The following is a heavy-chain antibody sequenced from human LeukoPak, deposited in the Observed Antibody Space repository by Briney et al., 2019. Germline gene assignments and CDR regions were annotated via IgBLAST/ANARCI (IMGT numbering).Heavy chain of an antibody. D-gene: IGHD3-3*01. J-gene: IGHJ6*02. Sequence: ASVKVSYKASGYTFTGYYMHWVRQAPGQGLEWMGWINPNSGGTNYAQKFQGRVTMTRDTSISTAYMELSGLRSDDTAVYYCARGAGTYYDFWSGPVIYQYYYYGMDVWGQGTTVTVSS. CDR3: ARGAGTYYDFWSGPVIYQYYYYGMDV. V-gene: IGHV1-2*02. CDR1: GYTFTGYY. CDR2: INPNSGGT.